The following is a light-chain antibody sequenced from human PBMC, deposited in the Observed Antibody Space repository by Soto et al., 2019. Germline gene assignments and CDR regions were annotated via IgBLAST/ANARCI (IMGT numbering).Light chain of an antibody. V-gene: IGKV3-11*01. Sequence: EIVLTQSPATLSLSPGEKATLSCRASQGVSTYLAWYQQKPGQAPRLLIYDASTRATGIPARFSGSGSGTDFTLTISSLEPEDFAAYYCQQRGNWLPLTFGGGTKVEI. CDR2: DAS. CDR3: QQRGNWLPLT. CDR1: QGVSTY. J-gene: IGKJ4*01.